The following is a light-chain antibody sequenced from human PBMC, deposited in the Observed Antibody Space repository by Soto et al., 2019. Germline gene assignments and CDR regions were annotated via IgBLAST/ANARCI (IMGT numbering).Light chain of an antibody. J-gene: IGLJ2*01. CDR2: LNNDGSH. Sequence: QSVLTQSPSASASLGASVKLTCTLSSGHSSYAIAWHQKQPGKGPRYLMDLNNDGSHSKGDGIPDRFSGSSSGAERYLIISSLQSEDEDDYYCQTWGTGFQVFGGGTKVTVL. CDR3: QTWGTGFQV. CDR1: SGHSSYA. V-gene: IGLV4-69*01.